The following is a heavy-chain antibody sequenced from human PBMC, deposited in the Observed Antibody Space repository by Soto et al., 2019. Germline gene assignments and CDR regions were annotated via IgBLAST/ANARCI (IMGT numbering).Heavy chain of an antibody. J-gene: IGHJ4*02. CDR3: AKDFSAGGNCSGSSCPHPLPEY. D-gene: IGHD2-15*01. CDR2: MSYDGSKE. CDR1: GFTFSDYG. V-gene: IGHV3-30*18. Sequence: QVQLVESGGGVVQPGRSLRLSCAASGFTFSDYGMHWVRQAPGKGLEWVALMSYDGSKEYYADSVKGRFTISRDNSKNTLNQQMNSLRAEDTAVYHCAKDFSAGGNCSGSSCPHPLPEYWGQGTLVPGSS.